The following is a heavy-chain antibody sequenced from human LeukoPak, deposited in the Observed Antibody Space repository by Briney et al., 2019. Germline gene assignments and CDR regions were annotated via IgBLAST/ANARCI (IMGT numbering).Heavy chain of an antibody. CDR3: ARDKGGSYYAEYYFDY. D-gene: IGHD1-26*01. CDR2: ISSSSSYI. J-gene: IGHJ4*02. V-gene: IGHV3-21*01. CDR1: GFTFSSYS. Sequence: GGSLRLSCAASGFTFSSYSMNWVRQAPGKGLEWVSSISSSSSYIYYADSVKGRFTISRDNAKNSLYLQMNSLRAEDTAVYYCARDKGGSYYAEYYFDYWGQGTLVTVSS.